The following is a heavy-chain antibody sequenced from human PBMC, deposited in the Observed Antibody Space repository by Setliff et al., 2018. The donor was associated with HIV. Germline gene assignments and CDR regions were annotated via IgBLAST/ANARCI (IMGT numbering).Heavy chain of an antibody. CDR3: ATDQISDGSGSYPKSYFDY. CDR2: FDPEDGET. Sequence: ASVKVSCKVSGYTLTELSMHWVRQAPGKGLEWMGGFDPEDGETIYAQKFQGRVTMTEDTSTDTAYMELSSLRSEDTAVYYCATDQISDGSGSYPKSYFDYWGQGTRVTVSS. D-gene: IGHD3-10*01. V-gene: IGHV1-24*01. CDR1: GYTLTELS. J-gene: IGHJ4*02.